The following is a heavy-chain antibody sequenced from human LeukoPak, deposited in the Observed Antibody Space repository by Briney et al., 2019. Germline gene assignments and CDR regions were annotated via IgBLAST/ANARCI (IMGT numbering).Heavy chain of an antibody. CDR3: AKAGVMNSLYHY. CDR2: ISGSGGST. D-gene: IGHD3-16*01. CDR1: GFTFSSYA. J-gene: IGHJ4*02. V-gene: IGHV3-23*01. Sequence: GGSLRLSCAASGFTFSSYAMSWVRQAPGKGLEWVSAISGSGGSTYYADPVKGRFTISRDNSKNTLYLQMNSLRAEDTAVYYCAKAGVMNSLYHYWGQGTLVTVSS.